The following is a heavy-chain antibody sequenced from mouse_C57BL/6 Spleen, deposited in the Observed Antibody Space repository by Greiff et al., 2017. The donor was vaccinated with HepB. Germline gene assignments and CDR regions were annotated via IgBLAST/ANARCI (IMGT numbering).Heavy chain of an antibody. V-gene: IGHV1-64*01. D-gene: IGHD1-1*01. J-gene: IGHJ4*01. Sequence: VQLQQSGAELVKPGASVKLSCKASGYTFTSYWMHWVKQRPGQGLEWIGMIHPNSGSTNYNEKFKSKATLTVDKSSSTAYMQLSSLTSEDSAVYYGARGITLTTVSHYYAMDYWGQGTSVTVSS. CDR2: IHPNSGST. CDR3: ARGITLTTVSHYYAMDY. CDR1: GYTFTSYW.